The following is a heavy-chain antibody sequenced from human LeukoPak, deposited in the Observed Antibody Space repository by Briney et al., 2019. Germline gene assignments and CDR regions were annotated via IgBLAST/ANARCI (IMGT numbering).Heavy chain of an antibody. CDR1: GFTFSSYW. CDR3: ARRGKLERRPFDY. V-gene: IGHV4-39*01. CDR2: IYYSGST. Sequence: GSLRLSCAASGFTFSSYWMSWVRQPPGKGLEWIGSIYYSGSTYYNPSLKSRVTISVDTSKNQFSLKLSSVTAADTAVYYCARRGKLERRPFDYWGQGTLVTVSS. J-gene: IGHJ4*02. D-gene: IGHD1-1*01.